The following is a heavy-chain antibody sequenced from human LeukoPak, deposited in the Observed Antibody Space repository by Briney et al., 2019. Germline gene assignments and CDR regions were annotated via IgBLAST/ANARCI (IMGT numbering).Heavy chain of an antibody. Sequence: GGSLRLSCAASGFTFDDYAMHWVRQAPGKGLEWVSGLTWNSGTIGYADSVKGRFTISRDNAKNSLYLQMNSVRADDTALYYCAKDTTLHYSGPLDYWGQGTLVTVSS. V-gene: IGHV3-9*01. CDR3: AKDTTLHYSGPLDY. D-gene: IGHD6-19*01. J-gene: IGHJ4*02. CDR2: LTWNSGTI. CDR1: GFTFDDYA.